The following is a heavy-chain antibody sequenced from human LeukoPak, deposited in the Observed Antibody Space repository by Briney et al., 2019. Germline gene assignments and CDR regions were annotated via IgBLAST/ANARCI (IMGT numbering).Heavy chain of an antibody. V-gene: IGHV2-5*02. CDR2: IYLDDDK. D-gene: IGHD6-13*01. J-gene: IGHJ4*02. CDR1: GFSLSTSGVG. CDR3: AHSLGTSSWYGPLWVPDY. Sequence: SGPTLVNPTQTLTLTCTFSGFSLSTSGVGVGWIRQPPGKALEWLSLIYLDDDKRSIPSLKSRLTITKDTYKNQVVLTMTNMDPVDTATYYCAHSLGTSSWYGPLWVPDYWGQGTLVTVSS.